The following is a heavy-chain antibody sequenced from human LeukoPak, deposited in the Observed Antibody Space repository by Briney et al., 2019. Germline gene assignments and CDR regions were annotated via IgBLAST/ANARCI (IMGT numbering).Heavy chain of an antibody. D-gene: IGHD6-13*01. CDR1: GFTFSNYG. V-gene: IGHV3-30*18. CDR2: ISHDGNNE. CDR3: AKPPTSGGSSYYYGMDV. Sequence: GRSLRLSCAASGFTFSNYGVHWVRQAPGKGLDWVAVISHDGNNEYYADSVKGRFTISRDNSKNTLYLQMNSLRAEDTAVYYCAKPPTSGGSSYYYGMDVWGQGTTVTVSS. J-gene: IGHJ6*02.